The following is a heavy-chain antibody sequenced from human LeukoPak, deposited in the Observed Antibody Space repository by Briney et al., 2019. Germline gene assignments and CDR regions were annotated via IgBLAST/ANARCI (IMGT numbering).Heavy chain of an antibody. CDR1: GGSIRRDGNL. CDR2: INHSGNT. V-gene: IGHV4-34*01. J-gene: IGHJ4*02. D-gene: IGHD6-19*01. CDR3: ARNGWYSIDY. Sequence: SSETLSLTCAVSGGSIRRDGNLWGWIRQPPGKGLEWIGEINHSGNTNYNPSLKSRVTISIDTSKNQSSLRLASVTAADTAVYYCARNGWYSIDYWGQGTLVTVSS.